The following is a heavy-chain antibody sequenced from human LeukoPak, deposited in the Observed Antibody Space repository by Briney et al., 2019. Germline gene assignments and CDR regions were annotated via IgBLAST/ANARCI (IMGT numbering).Heavy chain of an antibody. CDR1: GGSISSYY. V-gene: IGHV4-59*01. J-gene: IGHJ6*02. CDR3: AVGGYQDDYYYYYGMDV. Sequence: LETLSLTCTVSGGSISSYYWSWIRRPPGKGLEWIGYIYYSGSTNYNPSLKSRVTISVDTSKNQFSLKLSSVTAADTAVYYCAVGGYQDDYYYYYGMDVWGQGTTVTVSS. CDR2: IYYSGST. D-gene: IGHD2-2*01.